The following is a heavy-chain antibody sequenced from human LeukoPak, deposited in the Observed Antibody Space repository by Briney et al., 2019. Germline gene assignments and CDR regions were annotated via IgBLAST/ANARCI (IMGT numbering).Heavy chain of an antibody. V-gene: IGHV4-34*01. J-gene: IGHJ5*02. CDR3: ARDPNPSTTVALWNWFDP. D-gene: IGHD4-23*01. CDR1: GGSFSGYY. Sequence: SETLSLTCAVYGGSFSGYYWGWIRQPPGKGLEWIGSIYYSGSTYYNPSLKSRVTISVDTSKNQFSLKLSSVTAADTAVYYCARDPNPSTTVALWNWFDPWGQGTLVTVSS. CDR2: IYYSGST.